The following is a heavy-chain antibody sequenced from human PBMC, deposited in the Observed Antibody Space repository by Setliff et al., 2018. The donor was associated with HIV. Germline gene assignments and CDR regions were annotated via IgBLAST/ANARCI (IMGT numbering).Heavy chain of an antibody. D-gene: IGHD3-22*01. CDR3: AKDMEYDTSVYYHWYFDL. CDR1: GFTFSSYW. CDR2: INTDGSST. Sequence: PGESLKISCAASGFTFSSYWMHWVRQAPGKGLVWVSRINTDGSSTSYADSVKGRFTISRDNAKNTLYLQMNSLRAEDTAVYYCAKDMEYDTSVYYHWYFDLWGRGALVTVSS. J-gene: IGHJ2*01. V-gene: IGHV3-74*01.